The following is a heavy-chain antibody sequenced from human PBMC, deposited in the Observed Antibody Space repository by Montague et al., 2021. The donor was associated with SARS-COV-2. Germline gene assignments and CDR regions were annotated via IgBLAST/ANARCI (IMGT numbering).Heavy chain of an antibody. V-gene: IGHV4-31*03. J-gene: IGHJ4*02. Sequence: TLSLTCTVSGGSISSGGYYWSWIRQHPGKGPEWIGYIYYSGSIYYNPSLKSRVTISVDTSKNQFSLKLSSVTAADTAVYYCARDVGWYSSSWFDYWGQGTLVTVSS. CDR3: ARDVGWYSSSWFDY. CDR2: IYYSGSI. CDR1: GGSISSGGYY. D-gene: IGHD6-13*01.